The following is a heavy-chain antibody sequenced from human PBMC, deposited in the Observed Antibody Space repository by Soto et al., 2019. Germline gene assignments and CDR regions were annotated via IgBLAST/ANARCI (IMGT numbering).Heavy chain of an antibody. V-gene: IGHV1-3*01. Sequence: ASVKVSCKASGYIFTKSAMHWVRQAPGQRLEWMGWISGGNGNTKYSPKLQGRVTITRDTSASTAYMELSSLRSEDTAVYYCAGGQNSYYYYYYGMDVWGQGTTVTVSS. J-gene: IGHJ6*02. CDR2: ISGGNGNT. CDR3: AGGQNSYYYYYYGMDV. D-gene: IGHD6-6*01. CDR1: GYIFTKSA.